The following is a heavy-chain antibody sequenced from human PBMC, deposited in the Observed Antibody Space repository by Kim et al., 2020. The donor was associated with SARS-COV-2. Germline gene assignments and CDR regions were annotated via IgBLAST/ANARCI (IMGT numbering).Heavy chain of an antibody. Sequence: NPTLTSRVTISVDASKNQCSLKLSAVTAADTAVYYCARGRMTGTSPLACWGQGTLVTVSS. CDR3: ARGRMTGTSPLAC. V-gene: IGHV4-34*01. J-gene: IGHJ4*02. D-gene: IGHD1-20*01.